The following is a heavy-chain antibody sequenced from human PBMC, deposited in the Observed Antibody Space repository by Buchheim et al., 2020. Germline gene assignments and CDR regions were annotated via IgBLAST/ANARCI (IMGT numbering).Heavy chain of an antibody. D-gene: IGHD5-24*01. J-gene: IGHJ6*02. Sequence: QVQLVESGGGVVQPGRSLRLSCAASGFTFSSYGMHWVRQAPGKGLEWVAVISYDGSNKYYADSVKGRFNISRDNSKNTLYLQMNSLRAEDTAVYYCAKVGMATIWGDYYYYGMDVWGQGTT. CDR1: GFTFSSYG. CDR2: ISYDGSNK. CDR3: AKVGMATIWGDYYYYGMDV. V-gene: IGHV3-30*18.